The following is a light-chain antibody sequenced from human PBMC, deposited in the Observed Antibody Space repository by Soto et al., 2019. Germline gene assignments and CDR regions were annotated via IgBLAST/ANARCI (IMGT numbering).Light chain of an antibody. CDR3: QSYDSSLSGYV. CDR1: SSNIGAGYD. CDR2: GNI. J-gene: IGLJ1*01. Sequence: QSVQTQPPSVSGAPGQRVTISCTGSSSNIGAGYDVHWYQQLPGTAPKLLIYGNINRPSGVPDRFSGSKSGTSASLAITGLQAEDEADYYCQSYDSSLSGYVFGTGTKVTVL. V-gene: IGLV1-40*01.